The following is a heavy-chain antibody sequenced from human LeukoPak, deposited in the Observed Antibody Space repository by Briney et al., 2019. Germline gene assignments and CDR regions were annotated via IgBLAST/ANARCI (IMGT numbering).Heavy chain of an antibody. CDR1: GYTFTSHG. Sequence: GASVKVSCKASGYTFTSHGISWVRQAPGQGLEWMGWISTYNGNTNYAQKLQGRVSMTTDTSTSTAYMDLRSLRSDDTAVYYCARLPYTAMGYYMDVWGKGTTVTVSS. CDR2: ISTYNGNT. CDR3: ARLPYTAMGYYMDV. D-gene: IGHD5-18*01. V-gene: IGHV1-18*01. J-gene: IGHJ6*03.